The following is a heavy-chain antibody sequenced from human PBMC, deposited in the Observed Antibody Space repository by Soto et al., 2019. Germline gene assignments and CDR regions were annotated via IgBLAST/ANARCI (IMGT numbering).Heavy chain of an antibody. CDR2: IHYTGST. V-gene: IGHV4-39*01. D-gene: IGHD4-17*01. CDR3: ARHSYGANLYFDL. J-gene: IGHJ2*01. Sequence: PSETLSLTCAVSGGSITDFNYYWGWIRQPPGKGLEWIGTIHYTGSTYYKAPLKSRVTISVDTSNNQFSLKLNSVTAADAAVYYCARHSYGANLYFDLWGRGTLVTVSS. CDR1: GGSITDFNYY.